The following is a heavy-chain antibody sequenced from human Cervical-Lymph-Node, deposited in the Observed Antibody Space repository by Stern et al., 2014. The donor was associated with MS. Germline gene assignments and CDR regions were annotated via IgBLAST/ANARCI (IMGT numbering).Heavy chain of an antibody. V-gene: IGHV3-7*01. CDR3: ARENAGAYDL. J-gene: IGHJ3*01. CDR1: GLTSIHPW. Sequence: EVQLVESGGGLVQPGGSLRLSCPISGLTSIHPWMSWIRQAPGKGLEWVANIKVDGSHRHYVDFVKGRFTISTDNAKNSLFLEMNSLSPEDTAVFYCARENAGAYDLWGQGTMVTVSS. D-gene: IGHD2-8*01. CDR2: IKVDGSHR.